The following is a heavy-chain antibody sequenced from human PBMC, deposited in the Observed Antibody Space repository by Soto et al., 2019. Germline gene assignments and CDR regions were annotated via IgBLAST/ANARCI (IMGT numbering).Heavy chain of an antibody. Sequence: PSETLSLTCTVSGGSISSDYWSWIRQPPGKGLEWIGYIYYSGSTNYNPSLKSRVTISVDTSKNQFSLKLSSVTAADTAVYYCARTAARPWWFDPWGQGTLVTVSS. J-gene: IGHJ5*02. CDR3: ARTAARPWWFDP. CDR2: IYYSGST. V-gene: IGHV4-59*01. D-gene: IGHD6-6*01. CDR1: GGSISSDY.